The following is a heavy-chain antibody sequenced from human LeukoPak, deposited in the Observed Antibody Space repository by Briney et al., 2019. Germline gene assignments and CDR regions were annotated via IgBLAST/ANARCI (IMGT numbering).Heavy chain of an antibody. J-gene: IGHJ4*02. CDR1: GGSISTSNW. D-gene: IGHD3-9*01. CDR3: ASLRYILTGCYS. V-gene: IGHV4-4*02. CDR2: IYHNGGT. Sequence: PSGTLSLTCAVSGGSISTSNWWSWVRQPPGKGLEWIGEIYHNGGTNYNPSLKSRATISVDKSKNQFSLKLSSVTAADTAVYYCASLRYILTGCYSWGLGTPVSVSS.